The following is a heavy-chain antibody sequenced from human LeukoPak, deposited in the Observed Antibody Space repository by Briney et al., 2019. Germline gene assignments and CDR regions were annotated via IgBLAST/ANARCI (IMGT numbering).Heavy chain of an antibody. V-gene: IGHV1-18*01. D-gene: IGHD3-9*01. CDR3: ARVSSTYYDILTAYYGY. CDR2: TSVYNGDT. CDR1: GYTFNTYG. J-gene: IGHJ4*02. Sequence: ASVKVSCKASGYTFNTYGVGWVRQAPGQGLEWMGWTSVYNGDTHYIQKLQGRVTMTTDTATSTAYMELRSLRSDDTAVYYCARVSSTYYDILTAYYGYWGQGTLVTVSS.